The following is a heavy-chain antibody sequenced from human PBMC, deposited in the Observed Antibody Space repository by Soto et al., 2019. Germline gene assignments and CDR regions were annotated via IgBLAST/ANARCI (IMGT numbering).Heavy chain of an antibody. V-gene: IGHV5-10-1*01. Sequence: PGESLKISCKGSGYSFTSYWISWVRQMPGKGLEWMGRIDPSDSYTNYSPSLQGHVTISADKSISTAYLQWSSLKASDTAMYYCARGRKYSSSPYYYYGMDVWGQGTTVTVSS. D-gene: IGHD6-6*01. CDR3: ARGRKYSSSPYYYYGMDV. CDR2: IDPSDSYT. CDR1: GYSFTSYW. J-gene: IGHJ6*02.